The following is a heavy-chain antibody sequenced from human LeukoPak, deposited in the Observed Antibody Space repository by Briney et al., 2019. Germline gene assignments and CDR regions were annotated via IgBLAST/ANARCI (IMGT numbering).Heavy chain of an antibody. Sequence: ASVKVSCKASGYTFTSYGISWVRQAPGQGLEWMGWISAYNGNTNYAQKLQGRVTMTTDTSTSTAYMELRSLRSDDTAVYYRARLPIHTYYYDSSGYSYYFDYWGQGTLVTVSS. CDR3: ARLPIHTYYYDSSGYSYYFDY. V-gene: IGHV1-18*01. CDR2: ISAYNGNT. CDR1: GYTFTSYG. D-gene: IGHD3-22*01. J-gene: IGHJ4*02.